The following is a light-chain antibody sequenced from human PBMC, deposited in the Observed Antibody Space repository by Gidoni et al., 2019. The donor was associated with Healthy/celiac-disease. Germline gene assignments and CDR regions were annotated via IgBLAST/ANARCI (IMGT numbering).Light chain of an antibody. J-gene: IGKJ2*01. V-gene: IGKV1-5*03. Sequence: DIQMTQSPSTLSASVGDRVTITCRASPSISSWLAWYQQKPWKAPKLLIYKASSLESGVPSRFSGSGSGTEFTLTISSLQPDDFATYYCQQYNSYPYTFGQGTKLEIK. CDR1: PSISSW. CDR2: KAS. CDR3: QQYNSYPYT.